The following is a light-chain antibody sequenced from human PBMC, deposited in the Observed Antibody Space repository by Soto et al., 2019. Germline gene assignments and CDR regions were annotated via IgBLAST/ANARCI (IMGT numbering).Light chain of an antibody. J-gene: IGKJ5*01. V-gene: IGKV2D-29*01. CDR3: MQTIQLPIT. CDR1: QSLLQSDGKTY. CDR2: EVS. Sequence: DIVMTQTPLSLSVTPGQPASISCKSSQSLLQSDGKTYLFWLLQKPGQPPKLLIYEVSKRFSGVPDRFSGSGAGTELTLQISRVEAEDVGVYYCMQTIQLPITFGQGTRLEIK.